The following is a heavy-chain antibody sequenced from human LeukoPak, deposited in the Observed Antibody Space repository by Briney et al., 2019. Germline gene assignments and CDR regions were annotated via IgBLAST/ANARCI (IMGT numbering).Heavy chain of an antibody. D-gene: IGHD5-12*01. CDR1: GGSFSGYY. CDR3: ARVSTLRGGYEERVNFDY. Sequence: SETLSLTCAVYGGSFSGYYWSWIRQPPGKGLEWIGEINHSGSTNYNPSLKSRVTISVDTSKNQFSLKLSSVTAADTAVYYCARVSTLRGGYEERVNFDYWGQGTLVTASS. J-gene: IGHJ4*02. V-gene: IGHV4-34*01. CDR2: INHSGST.